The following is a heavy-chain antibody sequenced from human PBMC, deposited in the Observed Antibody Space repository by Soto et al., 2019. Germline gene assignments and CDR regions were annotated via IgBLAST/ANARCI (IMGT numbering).Heavy chain of an antibody. CDR1: GGSTRNYF. J-gene: IGHJ5*02. D-gene: IGHD3-9*01. V-gene: IGHV4-59*01. CDR2: IYYSGTT. CDR3: ARYVNPYDTAVWFDP. Sequence: QVQLQESGPGLVKPSETLSLTCTVSGGSTRNYFWSWIRQPPGKGLERIGCIYYSGTTNYNSSLKSRVTISLDTSKKQFSLRLGSVTAADTAVYYCARYVNPYDTAVWFDPWGQGTLVTVSS.